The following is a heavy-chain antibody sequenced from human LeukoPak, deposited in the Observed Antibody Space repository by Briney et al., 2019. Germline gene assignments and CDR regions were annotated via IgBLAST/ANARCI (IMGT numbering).Heavy chain of an antibody. CDR2: IYENGGTT. D-gene: IGHD2-21*01. J-gene: IGHJ4*02. V-gene: IGHV3-23*01. CDR3: AKDFRIGYSAHFDY. CDR1: GFTFRSHA. Sequence: GGSLRLSCVGSGFTFRSHAMSWVRQAPEKGLEFVSGIYENGGTTYYADSVKGRFSISRDNTKNTLYLQMDSLRGEDTAVYYCAKDFRIGYSAHFDYWGQGALVTVSS.